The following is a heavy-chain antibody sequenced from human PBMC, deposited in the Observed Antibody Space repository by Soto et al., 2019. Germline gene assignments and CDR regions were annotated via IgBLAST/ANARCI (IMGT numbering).Heavy chain of an antibody. CDR3: ARSAPNYDYVWGSYRDYFDY. V-gene: IGHV4-61*01. Sequence: PSETLSLTCTVSGGSVSSGSYYWSWIRQPPGKGLEWIGYIYYSGSTNYNPSLKSRVTISVDTSKNQFSLKLSSVTAADTAVYYCARSAPNYDYVWGSYRDYFDYWGQGTLVTVS. CDR2: IYYSGST. D-gene: IGHD3-16*02. J-gene: IGHJ4*02. CDR1: GGSVSSGSYY.